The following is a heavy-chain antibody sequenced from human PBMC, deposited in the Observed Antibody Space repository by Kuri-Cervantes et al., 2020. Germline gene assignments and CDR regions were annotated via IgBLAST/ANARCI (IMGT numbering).Heavy chain of an antibody. Sequence: ETLSLTCAASGFTFSSYSMNWVRQAPGKGLEWVSSISSSSSYIYYADSVKGRFTISRDNAKNTLYLQMNSLRAEDTAVYYCARVTAAGQYYYYYYGMDVWGQGTTVTVSS. CDR2: ISSSSSYI. D-gene: IGHD6-13*01. V-gene: IGHV3-21*01. CDR3: ARVTAAGQYYYYYYGMDV. CDR1: GFTFSSYS. J-gene: IGHJ6*02.